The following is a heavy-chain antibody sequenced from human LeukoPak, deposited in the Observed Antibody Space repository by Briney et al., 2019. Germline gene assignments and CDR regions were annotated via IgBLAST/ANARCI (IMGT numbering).Heavy chain of an antibody. CDR1: GFTFSSYS. CDR2: IDSSGSDI. J-gene: IGHJ4*02. Sequence: QPGGSLRLSCAASGFTFSSYSMNWVRQAPGKGLEWISHIDSSGSDIYYADSVKGRFTISRDNAKSSLYLQMNSLRAEDTAVYYCATGTEETTVVTPCYWGQGTLVTVSS. V-gene: IGHV3-48*01. CDR3: ATGTEETTVVTPCY. D-gene: IGHD4-23*01.